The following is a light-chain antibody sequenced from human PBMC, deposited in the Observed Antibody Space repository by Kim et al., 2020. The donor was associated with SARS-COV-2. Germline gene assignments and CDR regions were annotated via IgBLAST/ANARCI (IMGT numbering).Light chain of an antibody. CDR2: GAS. Sequence: SPGESATLSCRASQSVSSSYLAWYQQKPGQAPRLLIYGASSRATGIPDRFSGSGSGTDFTLTINGLEPEDFAVYYCQHYVGSPFTFGPGTKVDIK. J-gene: IGKJ3*01. V-gene: IGKV3-20*01. CDR1: QSVSSSY. CDR3: QHYVGSPFT.